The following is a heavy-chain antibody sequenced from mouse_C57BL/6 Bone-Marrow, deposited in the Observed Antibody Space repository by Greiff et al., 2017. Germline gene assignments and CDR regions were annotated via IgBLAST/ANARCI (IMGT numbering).Heavy chain of an antibody. Sequence: EVQRVESGGGLVKPGGSLKLSCAASGFTFSSYAMSWVRQTPEKRLEWVATISDGGSYTYYPDNVKGRFTISRDNAKNNLYLQMSHLKSEDTAMYDCARDATTVGYFDVWGTGTTVTVSA. CDR3: ARDATTVGYFDV. J-gene: IGHJ1*03. CDR1: GFTFSSYA. D-gene: IGHD1-1*01. V-gene: IGHV5-4*01. CDR2: ISDGGSYT.